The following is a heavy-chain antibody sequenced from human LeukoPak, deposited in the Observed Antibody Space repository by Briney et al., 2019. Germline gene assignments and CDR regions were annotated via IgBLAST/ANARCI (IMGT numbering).Heavy chain of an antibody. Sequence: PSETLSLTCTVSGVSVSSYYWTWIRQAPNKRLEWIGFIYYTGRTKLNPSLKSRVIISVDTSKSQISLRLTSVTAADTAMYYCARVKRGSWPGEAAFPLDIWGQGTEVIVSS. CDR2: IYYTGRT. CDR1: GVSVSSYY. V-gene: IGHV4-59*02. J-gene: IGHJ3*02. D-gene: IGHD6-13*01. CDR3: ARVKRGSWPGEAAFPLDI.